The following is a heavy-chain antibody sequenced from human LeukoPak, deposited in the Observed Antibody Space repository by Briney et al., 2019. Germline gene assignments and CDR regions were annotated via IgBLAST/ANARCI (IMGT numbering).Heavy chain of an antibody. CDR1: GFTFNNYW. CDR3: ARDRPITIFGVVILP. CDR2: INQDGSEK. J-gene: IGHJ5*02. D-gene: IGHD3-3*01. V-gene: IGHV3-7*01. Sequence: GGSLRLSCAASGFTFNNYWMTWVRQAPGKGLQWVANINQDGSEKNYVDSVKGRFTISRDNAKNSLYLQMNSLRAEDTAVYYCARDRPITIFGVVILPWGQGTLVTVSS.